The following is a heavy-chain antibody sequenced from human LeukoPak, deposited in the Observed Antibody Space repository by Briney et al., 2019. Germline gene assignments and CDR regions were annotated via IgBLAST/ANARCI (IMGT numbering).Heavy chain of an antibody. CDR1: GVSISSGGYY. D-gene: IGHD2-21*02. CDR2: ISWNSGSI. Sequence: LSLTCTVSGVSISSGGYYWSWIRQHPGKGLEWVSGISWNSGSIGYADSVKGRFTISRDNDKNSLYLQMNSLRPEDTALYYCAKGKHIVVVTAIDDWGQGTLVTVSS. V-gene: IGHV3-9*01. CDR3: AKGKHIVVVTAIDD. J-gene: IGHJ4*02.